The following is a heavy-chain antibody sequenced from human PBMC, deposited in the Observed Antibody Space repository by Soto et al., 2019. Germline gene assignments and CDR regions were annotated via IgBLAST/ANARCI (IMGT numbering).Heavy chain of an antibody. Sequence: EVQLLESGGGLAQPGGSLRLSCAASGFNINNYAMNWVRQAPGEGLEWVSGIKSDGTTYYVDSVKGRCTISRDDSKNTLFLQMNSLRAEDTALYYCAKTSVGYVIYYMDVWGKGTTVTVSS. V-gene: IGHV3-23*01. CDR3: AKTSVGYVIYYMDV. J-gene: IGHJ6*03. D-gene: IGHD3-16*01. CDR2: IKSDGTT. CDR1: GFNINNYA.